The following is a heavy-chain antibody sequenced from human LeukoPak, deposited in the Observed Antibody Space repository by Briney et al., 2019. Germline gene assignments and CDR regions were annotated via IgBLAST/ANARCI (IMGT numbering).Heavy chain of an antibody. J-gene: IGHJ4*02. V-gene: IGHV5-51*01. CDR1: CSSFTSYW. D-gene: IGHD2/OR15-2a*01. CDR2: IYPGDSDT. Sequence: GASLDISCQGSCSSFTSYWIGLVRPLPGKGLGWMGIIYPGDSDTRYSPSFQGQVTISADKSISTAYLQWSSLKASDTAMYYCATQNPPHFDYWGQGTLVTVSS. CDR3: ATQNPPHFDY.